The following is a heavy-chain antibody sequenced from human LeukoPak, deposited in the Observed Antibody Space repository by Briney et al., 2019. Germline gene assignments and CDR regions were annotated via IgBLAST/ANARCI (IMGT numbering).Heavy chain of an antibody. J-gene: IGHJ4*02. Sequence: GGSLRLSCTASGFTVSNNYMNWVRQAPGKGLEWVSLIYSGGSTYYADSVKGRFTISRDYSKNTLYLQMNSMRAEDTAVYYCARGTNIAAAGYLDYWGQGSLVTVSS. CDR2: IYSGGST. D-gene: IGHD6-13*01. CDR3: ARGTNIAAAGYLDY. V-gene: IGHV3-53*01. CDR1: GFTVSNNY.